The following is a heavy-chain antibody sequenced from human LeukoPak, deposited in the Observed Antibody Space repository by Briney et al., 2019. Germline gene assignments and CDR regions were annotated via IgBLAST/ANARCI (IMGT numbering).Heavy chain of an antibody. CDR2: IWYDGSNK. J-gene: IGHJ4*02. CDR1: GFSLSNYW. CDR3: ARALYRGNVFTIYPGY. D-gene: IGHD3-9*01. Sequence: SGGSLRLSCAASGFSLSNYWMNWVRQAPGKGLEWVAVIWYDGSNKYYADSVKGRFTISRDNAKNSLYLQMNSLRAEDTAVYYCARALYRGNVFTIYPGYWGQGTLVTVSS. V-gene: IGHV3-33*08.